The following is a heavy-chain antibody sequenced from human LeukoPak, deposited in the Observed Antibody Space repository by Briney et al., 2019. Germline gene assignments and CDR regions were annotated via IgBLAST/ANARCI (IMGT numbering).Heavy chain of an antibody. CDR3: ARDKSLNYPMDWFDP. V-gene: IGHV4-39*07. Sequence: SETLSLTCTVSGGSISSSSYYWGWIRRPPGKGLEWIGSIYYSGSTYYNPSLKSRVTISVDTSKNQFSLKLSSVTAADTAVYYCARDKSLNYPMDWFDPWGQGTLVTVSS. J-gene: IGHJ5*02. CDR1: GGSISSSSYY. CDR2: IYYSGST. D-gene: IGHD1-7*01.